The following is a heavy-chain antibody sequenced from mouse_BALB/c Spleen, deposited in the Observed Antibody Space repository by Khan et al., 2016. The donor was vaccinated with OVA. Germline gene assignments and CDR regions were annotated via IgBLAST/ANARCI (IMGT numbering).Heavy chain of an antibody. J-gene: IGHJ3*01. CDR2: ISPNSDGS. CDR1: GYTFTSYV. Sequence: VQLQQSGPELVKPGASVKMSCKASGYTFTSYVMHWVKQKPRQGLEWIGYISPNSDGSKYNEKFRGKATLTSDKSSSTAYMELSSLTSEDSAVYYCVRSLFYYGSAYEGFAYWGQGTLVTVSA. D-gene: IGHD1-1*01. V-gene: IGHV1S136*01. CDR3: VRSLFYYGSAYEGFAY.